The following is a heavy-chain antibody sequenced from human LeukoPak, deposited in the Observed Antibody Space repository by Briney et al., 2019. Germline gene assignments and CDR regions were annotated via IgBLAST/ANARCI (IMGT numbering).Heavy chain of an antibody. V-gene: IGHV1-69*02. J-gene: IGHJ4*02. CDR2: IIPILGIA. CDR3: ARGHKYSSSWHYYFDY. CDR1: GGTFSSYT. D-gene: IGHD6-13*01. Sequence: SVKVSCKASGGTFSSYTISWVRQAPGQGLEWMGRIIPILGIANYAQKFQGRVTSTADKSTSTAYMELSSLGSEDTAVYYCARGHKYSSSWHYYFDYWGQGTLVTVSS.